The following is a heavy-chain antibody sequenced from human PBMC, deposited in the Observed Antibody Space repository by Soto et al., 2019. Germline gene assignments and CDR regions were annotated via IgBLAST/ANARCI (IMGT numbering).Heavy chain of an antibody. V-gene: IGHV1-8*01. CDR2: MNPNSGNT. J-gene: IGHJ4*02. Sequence: QVQLVQSGAEVKKPGASVKVSCKASGYTFTSYDINWVRQATGQGLEWMGWMNPNSGNTGYAQKFQGSVTMTRNTSISTAYMELSSLRSEDTAVYYCARGWTGRTKTHQAMVSAGYWGQGTLVTVSS. CDR3: ARGWTGRTKTHQAMVSAGY. CDR1: GYTFTSYD. D-gene: IGHD5-18*01.